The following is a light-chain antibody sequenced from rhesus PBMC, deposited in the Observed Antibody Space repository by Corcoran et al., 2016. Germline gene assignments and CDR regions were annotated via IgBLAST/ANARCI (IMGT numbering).Light chain of an antibody. CDR2: NAS. V-gene: IGKV1S16*01. CDR1: QGISNY. CDR3: QRHNSYPYS. Sequence: DIQMTQSQSSLSASVGDTVTTTCRASQGISNYLAWYQQKPGKAPKPLFYNASNLESGVPSRFSGSGYGTDFTLSISSLLPEDFAINYGQRHNSYPYSFVQGTKVEIK. J-gene: IGKJ2*01.